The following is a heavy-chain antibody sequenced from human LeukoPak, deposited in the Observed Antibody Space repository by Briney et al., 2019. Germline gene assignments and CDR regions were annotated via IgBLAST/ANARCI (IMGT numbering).Heavy chain of an antibody. Sequence: SETLSLTCTVSGGSISSYYWSWIRQPPGQGLEWIGYIYYSGSTNYNTSLKSRVTISVDTSKNQFSLKLSSVTAADTAVYYCASNYYGSGSYAGYWGQGTLVTVSS. CDR3: ASNYYGSGSYAGY. CDR2: IYYSGST. J-gene: IGHJ4*02. D-gene: IGHD3-10*01. V-gene: IGHV4-59*08. CDR1: GGSISSYY.